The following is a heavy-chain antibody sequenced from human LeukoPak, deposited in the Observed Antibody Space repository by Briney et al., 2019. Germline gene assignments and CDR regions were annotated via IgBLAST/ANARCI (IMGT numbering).Heavy chain of an antibody. CDR2: IYYSGST. J-gene: IGHJ4*02. Sequence: PSETLSLTCTVSGGSISSYYWGWIRQPPGKGLEWIGSIYYSGSTYYNPSLKSRVTISVDTSKNRFSLKLSSVTAADTAVYYCASRGGIAVAPSAFDYWGQGTLVTVSS. D-gene: IGHD6-19*01. CDR1: GGSISSYY. CDR3: ASRGGIAVAPSAFDY. V-gene: IGHV4-39*07.